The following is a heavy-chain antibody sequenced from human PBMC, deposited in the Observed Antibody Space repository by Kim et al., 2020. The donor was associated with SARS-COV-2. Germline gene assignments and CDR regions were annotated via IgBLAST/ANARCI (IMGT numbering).Heavy chain of an antibody. D-gene: IGHD1-26*01. CDR3: GRRRSGTYGSWRDS. V-gene: IGHV4-59*01. Sequence: SETLSLTCTVSGGSLNSFYWSWIRQPPGKGLEWIGYVYYSGKTIYNRSLQSRLTMTADTSRNQFYLNLNSVTAADAAIYYCGRRRSGTYGSWRDSWGQG. CDR2: VYYSGKT. CDR1: GGSLNSFY. J-gene: IGHJ4*02.